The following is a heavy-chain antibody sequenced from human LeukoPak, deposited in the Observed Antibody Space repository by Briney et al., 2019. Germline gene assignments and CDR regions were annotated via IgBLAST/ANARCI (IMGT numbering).Heavy chain of an antibody. J-gene: IGHJ4*02. CDR2: IYYSGST. CDR3: ARGTNTPFDY. CDR1: GGSISSSSYY. Sequence: PSETLSLTCTVSGGSISSSSYYWGWIRQPPGKGLEWIGSIYYSGSTYYNPSLKSRVTISVDTSKNQFSLKLSSVTAADTAVYYCARGTNTPFDYWGQGTLVTVSS. D-gene: IGHD1/OR15-1a*01. V-gene: IGHV4-39*01.